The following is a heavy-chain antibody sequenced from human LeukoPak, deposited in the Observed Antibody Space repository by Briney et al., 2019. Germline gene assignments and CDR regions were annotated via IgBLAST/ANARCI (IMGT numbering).Heavy chain of an antibody. J-gene: IGHJ4*02. CDR1: GFTFSSYA. CDR2: ISDRVGST. V-gene: IGHV3-23*01. CDR3: AKDTSIGRYCTNGVCSPFDY. Sequence: GGSLRLSCAASGFTFSSYAMSWVRQAPGKGLERVSAISDRVGSTYDADSVKGRFTISRDNSKNTLYLQMNSLRAEDTAVYYCAKDTSIGRYCTNGVCSPFDYWGQGTLVTVSS. D-gene: IGHD2-8*01.